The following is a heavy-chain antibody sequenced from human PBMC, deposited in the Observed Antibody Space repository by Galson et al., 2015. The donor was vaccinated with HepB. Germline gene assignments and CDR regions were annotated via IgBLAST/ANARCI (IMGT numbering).Heavy chain of an antibody. V-gene: IGHV3-15*01. J-gene: IGHJ1*01. CDR2: IKNMGDGGTR. CDR3: TTDPRH. Sequence: SLRLSCAASGFRFNDAWMSWVRQAPGKGLEWLGRIKNMGDGGTRDYAAPVKGRFTISRDDSQNKLYLQMNSLKFEDTAVYYCTTDPRHWGQGTLVTVSS. CDR1: GFRFNDAW.